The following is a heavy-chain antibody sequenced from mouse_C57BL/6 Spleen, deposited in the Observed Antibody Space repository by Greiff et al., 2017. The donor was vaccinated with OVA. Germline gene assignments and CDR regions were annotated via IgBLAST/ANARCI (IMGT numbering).Heavy chain of an antibody. D-gene: IGHD1-1*01. V-gene: IGHV5-6*01. Sequence: EVKLVESGGDLVKPGGSLKLSCAASGFTFSSYGMSWVRQTPDKRLEWVATISSGGSYTYYPDSVKGRFTISRGNAKNTLYLQMSSLKSEDTAMYYCARQGTGGSSYGYFDVWGTGTTVTVSS. CDR2: ISSGGSYT. J-gene: IGHJ1*03. CDR1: GFTFSSYG. CDR3: ARQGTGGSSYGYFDV.